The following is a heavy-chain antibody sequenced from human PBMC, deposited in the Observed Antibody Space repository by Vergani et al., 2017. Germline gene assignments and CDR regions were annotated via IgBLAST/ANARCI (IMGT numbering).Heavy chain of an antibody. CDR2: IYPGDSDT. CDR1: GYSFTSYW. J-gene: IGHJ4*02. V-gene: IGHV5-51*03. Sequence: EVQLVQSGAEVKKPGESLKISCKGSGYSFTSYWIGWVRQMPGKGLEWMGIIYPGDSDTRYSPSFQGQVTISADKSISTAYLQWSSLKASDTAMYYCARGPRVSYSSSIHFDYWGQGTLVTVSS. CDR3: ARGPRVSYSSSIHFDY. D-gene: IGHD6-6*01.